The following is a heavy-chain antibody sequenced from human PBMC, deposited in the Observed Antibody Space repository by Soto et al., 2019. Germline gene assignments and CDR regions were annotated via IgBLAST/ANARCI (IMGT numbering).Heavy chain of an antibody. D-gene: IGHD3-16*01. CDR2: MSPNSGNT. J-gene: IGHJ4*02. CDR1: GYTFTTFD. V-gene: IGHV1-8*01. CDR3: ARGITQGYDY. Sequence: QVQLVQSGAEVEKPGASVKVSCRPSGYTFTTFDINWVRQAPGQGLEWMGWMSPNSGNTGYAQKCQGRVVMTRDTAISTAYMELRSLTSEDTAVYYCARGITQGYDYWGQGTLVTVSS.